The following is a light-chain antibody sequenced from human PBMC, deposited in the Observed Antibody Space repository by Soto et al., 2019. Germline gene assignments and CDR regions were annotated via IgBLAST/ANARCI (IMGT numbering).Light chain of an antibody. J-gene: IGLJ1*01. CDR3: GSYTSIRTGV. V-gene: IGLV2-14*01. Sequence: QAVVTQPASVSGSPGQSITISCTGTSSDVGAYNYVSWYQQHPGKAPKLMIYDVGNRPSGVSDRFSGSKSGNTASLTISGLQAEDEADYYCGSYTSIRTGVFGTGTQLTVL. CDR2: DVG. CDR1: SSDVGAYNY.